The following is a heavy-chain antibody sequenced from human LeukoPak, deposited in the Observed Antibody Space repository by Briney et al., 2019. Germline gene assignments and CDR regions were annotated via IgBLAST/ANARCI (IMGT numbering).Heavy chain of an antibody. Sequence: GGSLRLSCAASGFTFSSYSMNWVRQAPGKGLEWVSSISSSSYIYYADSVKGRFTISRDNAKYSLYLQMNSLRAEDTAVYYCARGSGWYGDYWGQGTLVTVSS. D-gene: IGHD6-19*01. V-gene: IGHV3-21*01. CDR2: ISSSSYI. CDR3: ARGSGWYGDY. J-gene: IGHJ4*02. CDR1: GFTFSSYS.